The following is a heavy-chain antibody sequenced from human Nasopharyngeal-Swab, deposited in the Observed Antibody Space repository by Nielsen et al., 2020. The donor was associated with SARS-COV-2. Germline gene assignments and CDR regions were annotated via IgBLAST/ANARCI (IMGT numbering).Heavy chain of an antibody. J-gene: IGHJ5*02. Sequence: WVRQAPGQGLEWMGRINPNSGGTNYAQKFQGRVTMTRDTSISTAYMELRSLRSDDTAVYYCARGFGELSPPWGQGTLVTVSS. CDR2: INPNSGGT. CDR3: ARGFGELSPP. V-gene: IGHV1-2*06. D-gene: IGHD3-10*01.